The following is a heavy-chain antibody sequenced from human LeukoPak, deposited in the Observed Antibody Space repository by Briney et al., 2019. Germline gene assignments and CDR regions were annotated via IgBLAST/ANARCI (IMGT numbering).Heavy chain of an antibody. CDR1: GYRFTSYW. D-gene: IGHD4-17*01. CDR2: FYPGDSDT. J-gene: IGHJ3*02. V-gene: IGHV5-51*01. Sequence: PGESLKISCKASGYRFTSYWIGWVRQRPGKGLEWMGIFYPGDSDTRYSPSFQGQVTISADKSISTAYLQWSSLKASDTAMYYCARPEEHGDYVHDAFDIWGQGTMVTVSS. CDR3: ARPEEHGDYVHDAFDI.